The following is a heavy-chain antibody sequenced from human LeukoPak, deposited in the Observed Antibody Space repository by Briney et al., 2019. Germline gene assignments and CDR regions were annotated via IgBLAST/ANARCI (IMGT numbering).Heavy chain of an antibody. J-gene: IGHJ6*02. CDR3: ARDGGLVIIGYYYGMDV. CDR2: ISAYNGNT. CDR1: GYTFTSYG. V-gene: IGHV1-18*01. Sequence: ASVTVSCKASGYTFTSYGISWVRQAPGQGLEWMGWISAYNGNTNYAQKLQGRVTMTTDTSTSTAYMELRSLRSDDTAVYYCARDGGLVIIGYYYGMDVWGQGTTVTVSS. D-gene: IGHD3/OR15-3a*01.